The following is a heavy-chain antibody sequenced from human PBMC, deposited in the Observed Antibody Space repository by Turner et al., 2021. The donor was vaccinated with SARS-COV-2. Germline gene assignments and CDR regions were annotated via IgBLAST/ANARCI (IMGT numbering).Heavy chain of an antibody. CDR1: GLPLRGYG. J-gene: IGHJ4*02. CDR2: ISYDGSNK. V-gene: IGHV3-30*18. D-gene: IGHD2-15*01. CDR3: AKGLGGYCSGGSCYSGIVDY. Sequence: QVQLVESGGGVVQPGRALRLTCAASGLPLRGYGMHWVRQAPGKGLEWVAVISYDGSNKYYADSVKGRFTISRDNSKNTLYLQMNSLRAEDTAVYYCAKGLGGYCSGGSCYSGIVDYWGQGTLVTVSS.